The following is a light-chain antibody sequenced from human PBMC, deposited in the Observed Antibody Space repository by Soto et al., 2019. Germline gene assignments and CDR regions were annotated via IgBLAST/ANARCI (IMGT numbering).Light chain of an antibody. Sequence: EIVLTQSPATLSLSPGERATLSCRASQSVSSSLAWYQQKPGQAPRRLIYGASKRAPGIPVRFSASGSGTDFTLTISSLETEDFAVYSCQHRTNWEYTFGQGTKLEIK. CDR2: GAS. CDR3: QHRTNWEYT. J-gene: IGKJ2*01. V-gene: IGKV3-11*01. CDR1: QSVSSS.